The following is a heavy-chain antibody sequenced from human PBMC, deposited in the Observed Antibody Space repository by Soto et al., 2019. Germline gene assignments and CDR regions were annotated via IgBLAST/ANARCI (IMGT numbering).Heavy chain of an antibody. CDR1: GSTLTDLS. Sequence: ASVPVSCKVSGSTLTDLSMHWVRQAPGKGLEWMGGFDPEDGETIYAQKFQGRVTMTEDTSTDTAYMELSSLRSEDTAVYYCATGYDFWSGYLLVGYWGQGTLVTVSS. J-gene: IGHJ4*02. CDR2: FDPEDGET. D-gene: IGHD3-3*01. CDR3: ATGYDFWSGYLLVGY. V-gene: IGHV1-24*01.